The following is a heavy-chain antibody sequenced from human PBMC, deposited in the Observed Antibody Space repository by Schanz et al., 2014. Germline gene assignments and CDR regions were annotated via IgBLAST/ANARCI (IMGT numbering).Heavy chain of an antibody. V-gene: IGHV1-18*04. D-gene: IGHD1-1*01. CDR2: ITAYNGDT. CDR3: ARDHVATTDYDYFFYYLDV. Sequence: QVQLVQSGAEVKKPGASVKVSCKASGYTFTSYSMHWVRQAPGQGLEWMGWITAYNGDTNYALKLQGRVTMTTDTSTGTAYMELRSLRSDDTALYYCARDHVATTDYDYFFYYLDVWATGITVIVSS. CDR1: GYTFTSYS. J-gene: IGHJ6*03.